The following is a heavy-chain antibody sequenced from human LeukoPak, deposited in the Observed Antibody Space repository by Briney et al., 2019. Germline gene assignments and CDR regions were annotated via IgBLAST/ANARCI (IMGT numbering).Heavy chain of an antibody. CDR2: IYYSGST. CDR3: ARKFRYYDSSGYYVDY. CDR1: GVSISSGDYY. D-gene: IGHD3-22*01. V-gene: IGHV4-30-4*01. Sequence: SETLSLTCTVSGVSISSGDYYWSWIRQPPGKGLEWIGYIYYSGSTYCNPSLKSRITMSVDSSKNQFSLNLSSVTAADTAVYYCARKFRYYDSSGYYVDYWGQGTLVTVSS. J-gene: IGHJ4*02.